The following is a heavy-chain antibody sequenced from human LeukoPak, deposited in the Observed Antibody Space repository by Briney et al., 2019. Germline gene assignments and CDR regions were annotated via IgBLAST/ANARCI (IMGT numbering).Heavy chain of an antibody. CDR2: IYYSGST. Sequence: SGTLSLTCAVSGGSISSGTWWSWVRQPPGKGLEWIGSIYYSGSTYYNPSLKSRVTISVDTSKNQFSLKLSSVTAADTAVYYCARSEWLLWNYWGQGTLVTVSS. CDR3: ARSEWLLWNY. J-gene: IGHJ4*02. V-gene: IGHV4-4*02. CDR1: GGSISSGTW. D-gene: IGHD3-3*01.